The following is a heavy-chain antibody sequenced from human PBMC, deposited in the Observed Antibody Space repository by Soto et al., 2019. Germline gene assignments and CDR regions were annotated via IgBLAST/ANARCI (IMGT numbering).Heavy chain of an antibody. V-gene: IGHV4-34*01. CDR3: ARGAGVRARYYYYYYYIDG. CDR1: GGSFSGYY. Sequence: SETLSLTCAVYGGSFSGYYWSWIRQPPGKGLEWIGEINHSGSTNYNPSLKSRVTISVDTSKNQFSLKLSSVTAADTAVYYCARGAGVRARYYYYYYYIDGWGKGNTVTVSS. J-gene: IGHJ6*03. D-gene: IGHD2-21*01. CDR2: INHSGST.